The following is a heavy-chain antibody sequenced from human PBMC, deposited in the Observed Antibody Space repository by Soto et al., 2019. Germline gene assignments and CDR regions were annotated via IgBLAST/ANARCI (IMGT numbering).Heavy chain of an antibody. CDR3: GRGLQCSTTSCYFDY. CDR1: GGSISSSSYY. D-gene: IGHD2-2*01. CDR2: INYSGKT. Sequence: QLQLQESGPGLVKPSETLSLTCSVSGGSISSSSYYWAWIRQAPGKGLEWIGSINYSGKTYYNPSLKSRVAMSVESSTDWLALKLSSMAAAAPAVYCCGRGLQCSTTSCYFDYWGQGTLVTVSS. J-gene: IGHJ4*02. V-gene: IGHV4-39*01.